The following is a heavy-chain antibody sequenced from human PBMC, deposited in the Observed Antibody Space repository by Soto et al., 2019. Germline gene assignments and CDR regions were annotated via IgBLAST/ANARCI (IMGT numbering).Heavy chain of an antibody. D-gene: IGHD7-27*01. J-gene: IGHJ4*02. CDR2: ITADNGDT. CDR1: GYIFNNYV. Sequence: QIQLVQSGAEVKVPGASVKVSCRASGYIFNNYVITCVRQAPGQGLEWMGFITADNGDTKFAEKLQGRVSMTTDTSTNTAYMELRNLRSDDTALYYCARRTLGSAIGIGDYWGQGTLVNVSS. V-gene: IGHV1-18*01. CDR3: ARRTLGSAIGIGDY.